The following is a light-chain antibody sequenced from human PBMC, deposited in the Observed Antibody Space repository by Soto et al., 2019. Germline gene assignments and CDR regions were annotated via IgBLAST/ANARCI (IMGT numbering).Light chain of an antibody. Sequence: EMVLPQSPGTLSLSPGDRATLSCRASQSVSSSYLAWYQQKPGQAPRLLIYGASSRATGIPDRFSGSGSGRDFTLTISRLEPEDFAVYYCQQYGSSSGWTFGQGTKVESK. CDR1: QSVSSSY. CDR3: QQYGSSSGWT. CDR2: GAS. J-gene: IGKJ1*01. V-gene: IGKV3-20*01.